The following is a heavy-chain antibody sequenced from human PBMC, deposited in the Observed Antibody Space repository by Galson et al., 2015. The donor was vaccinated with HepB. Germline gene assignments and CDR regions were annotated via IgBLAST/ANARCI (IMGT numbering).Heavy chain of an antibody. J-gene: IGHJ6*02. CDR2: IWYDGSNK. CDR3: ARDHEQSGYGMDV. V-gene: IGHV3-33*01. CDR1: GFTFSSYG. Sequence: SLRLSCAASGFTFSSYGMHWVRQAPGKGLEWVAVIWYDGSNKYYADSVKGRFTISRDNSKNTLYLQMNSLRAEDTAVYYCARDHEQSGYGMDVWGQGTTVTVSS. D-gene: IGHD6-19*01.